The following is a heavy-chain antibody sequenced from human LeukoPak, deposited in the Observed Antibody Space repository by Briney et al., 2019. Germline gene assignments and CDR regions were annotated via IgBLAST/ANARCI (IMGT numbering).Heavy chain of an antibody. J-gene: IGHJ4*02. CDR1: GFTFSSYW. D-gene: IGHD6-19*01. Sequence: GGSLRLSCAASGFTFSSYWMTWVRQAPGKGLEWVANIKRDGSEKHYVDSVKGRFTISRDNAKNSMYLQMNSLRAEDTAVYYCAKTPIAVAGTRFDYWGQGTLVTVSS. CDR3: AKTPIAVAGTRFDY. CDR2: IKRDGSEK. V-gene: IGHV3-7*03.